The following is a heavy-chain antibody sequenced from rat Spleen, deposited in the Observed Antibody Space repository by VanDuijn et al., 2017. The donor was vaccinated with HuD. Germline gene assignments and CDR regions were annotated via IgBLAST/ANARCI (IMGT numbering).Heavy chain of an antibody. D-gene: IGHD1-2*01. CDR3: TRPPGYTSYIRSPY. V-gene: IGHV2S12*01. Sequence: QVQLRESGPGLVQPSQTLSLSCTVSGNSLSSNGISWVRQPPGKGLEWIAAISGGGRTYYNSFFKSRLSISRDTSKSQVFLKMNSLQTEDTAIYFCTRPPGYTSYIRSPYWGQGTLVTVSS. CDR1: GNSLSSNG. CDR2: ISGGGRT. J-gene: IGHJ3*01.